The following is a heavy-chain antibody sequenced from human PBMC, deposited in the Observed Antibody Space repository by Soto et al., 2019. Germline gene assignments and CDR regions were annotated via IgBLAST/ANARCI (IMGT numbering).Heavy chain of an antibody. CDR2: IDPSDSYT. CDR3: ARLAMVRGVPTYGLVV. J-gene: IGHJ6*02. CDR1: GYSFTSYW. V-gene: IGHV5-10-1*01. Sequence: EVQLVQAGAEVKKPGESLRISCKGSGYSFTSYWISWVRQMPGHGLEWMGRIDPSDSYTNYSPSFQGHVTISADKSIGTAFLQWISLKVSDTALYYCARLAMVRGVPTYGLVVWGQGTTVTVSS. D-gene: IGHD3-10*01.